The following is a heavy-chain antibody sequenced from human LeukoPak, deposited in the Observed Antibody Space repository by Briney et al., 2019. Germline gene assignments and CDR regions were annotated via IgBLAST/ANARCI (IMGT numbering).Heavy chain of an antibody. Sequence: SETLSLTCTVSGYSISSGYYWGWIRQSPGKGLEWIGSIYQSGNTYYNPSLKSRVTISVDTSKNQFSLKLSSVTAADTAVYYCARDLGQYYDTSDNWFDPWGQGTLVTVSS. CDR2: IYQSGNT. J-gene: IGHJ5*02. V-gene: IGHV4-38-2*02. CDR3: ARDLGQYYDTSDNWFDP. D-gene: IGHD3-22*01. CDR1: GYSISSGYY.